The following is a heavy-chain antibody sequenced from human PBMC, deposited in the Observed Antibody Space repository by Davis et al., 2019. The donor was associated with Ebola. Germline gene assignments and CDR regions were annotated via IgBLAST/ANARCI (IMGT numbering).Heavy chain of an antibody. D-gene: IGHD3-10*01. CDR3: VVRGVGGLFDY. J-gene: IGHJ4*02. Sequence: SETLSLTCTVSGGSIISSSSYWGWIRQPPRKGLEWIGSIYYSGSTYYNPSLKSRVTISVDTSKNQFSLKLSSVTAADTAVYYCVVRGVGGLFDYWGQGTLVTVSS. CDR2: IYYSGST. CDR1: GGSIISSSSY. V-gene: IGHV4-39*01.